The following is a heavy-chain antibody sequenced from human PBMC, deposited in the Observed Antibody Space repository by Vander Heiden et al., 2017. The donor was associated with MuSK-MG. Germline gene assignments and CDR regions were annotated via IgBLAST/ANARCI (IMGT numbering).Heavy chain of an antibody. Sequence: HVHLVQSGAELKNPGASVKVSCKASGYSFTDYDIVWVRQATGQGRDWIWWMNPNGGTGYAQTLEGRVTMTGDSSISTAYMELSSLTSDDTAIYFCARAVRHSQVLDFWGQGAPVTVSS. V-gene: IGHV1-8*02. CDR3: ARAVRHSQVLDF. J-gene: IGHJ4*02. CDR1: GYSFTDYD. CDR2: MNPNGGT. D-gene: IGHD2-15*01.